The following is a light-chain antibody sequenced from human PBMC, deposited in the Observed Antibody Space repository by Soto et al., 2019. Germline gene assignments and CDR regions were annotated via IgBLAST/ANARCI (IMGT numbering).Light chain of an antibody. CDR1: QTIRSNY. J-gene: IGKJ2*01. CDR2: GAS. Sequence: EIVLTQSPGTLSLSPGERATLSRRASQTIRSNYLAWYQHKPGQAPRLPIYGASSRATGIPDRFSGSGFGTDFPLTIISLEPEDFAVYYCQQYRSSPPMFTSGQGTSLEI. CDR3: QQYRSSPPMFT. V-gene: IGKV3-20*01.